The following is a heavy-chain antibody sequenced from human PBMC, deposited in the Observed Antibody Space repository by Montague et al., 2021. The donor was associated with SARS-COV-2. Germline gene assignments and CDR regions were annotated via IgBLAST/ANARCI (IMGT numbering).Heavy chain of an antibody. J-gene: IGHJ4*02. CDR2: IYYSGST. Sequence: SETLSLTCTVSGGSFSSYYWGWIRQPPGKGLEWIGYIYYSGSTNYNPSLKSPVTISVDTSKNQFSLKLSSVTAADTAVYYCARGDVDMATIKYVGPSYHFDYWGQGTLVTVSS. CDR1: GGSFSSYY. V-gene: IGHV4-59*13. D-gene: IGHD5-24*01. CDR3: ARGDVDMATIKYVGPSYHFDY.